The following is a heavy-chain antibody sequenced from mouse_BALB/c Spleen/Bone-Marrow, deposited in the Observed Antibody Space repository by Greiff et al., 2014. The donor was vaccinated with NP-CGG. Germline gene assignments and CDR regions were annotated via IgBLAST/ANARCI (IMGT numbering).Heavy chain of an antibody. V-gene: IGHV1S56*01. J-gene: IGHJ1*01. CDR2: IYPGDGSS. CDR3: ARGSSFSYWYFDV. CDR1: GYSFTSYY. D-gene: IGHD1-1*01. Sequence: QVQLQQSGPELVKPGASVKMSCKASGYSFTSYYIHWVKRRPGQGLEWIGWIYPGDGSSKYNEKFKGKTTLTADKSSSTVYMLISSLTSEDSAIYFCARGSSFSYWYFDVWGAGTTVTVSS.